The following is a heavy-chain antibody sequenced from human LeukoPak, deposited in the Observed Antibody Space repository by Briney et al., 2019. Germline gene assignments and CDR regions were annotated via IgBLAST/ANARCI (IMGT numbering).Heavy chain of an antibody. Sequence: SETLSLTCTVSGGSISSSSYYWGWIRQPPGKGLEWIGSIYYSGSTYYNPSLKSRVTISVDTSKNQFSLKLSSVTAADTAVYYCARADLPVTGTYDYWGQGTLVTVSS. CDR3: ARADLPVTGTYDY. CDR1: GGSISSSSYY. V-gene: IGHV4-39*07. J-gene: IGHJ4*02. CDR2: IYYSGST. D-gene: IGHD2-8*02.